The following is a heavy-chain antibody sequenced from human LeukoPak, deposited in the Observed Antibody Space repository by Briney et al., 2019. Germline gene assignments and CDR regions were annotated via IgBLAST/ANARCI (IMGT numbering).Heavy chain of an antibody. J-gene: IGHJ4*02. CDR2: IFYSGNT. V-gene: IGHV4-39*01. CDR1: GGSINRSSYY. D-gene: IGHD3-16*01. CDR3: VSQNIITPGGPLDF. Sequence: SETLSLTCTVSGGSINRSSYYWGWIRQPPGKGLEWIGDIFYSGNTHYCSSLKSRITISVDTSKNQFSLKMTSVTAADTAVYYCVSQNIITPGGPLDFWGQGILVTVSS.